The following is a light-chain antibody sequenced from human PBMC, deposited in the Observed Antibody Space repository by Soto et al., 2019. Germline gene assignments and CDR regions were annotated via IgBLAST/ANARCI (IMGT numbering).Light chain of an antibody. CDR3: QQYGNSPLT. CDR2: GAS. J-gene: IGKJ1*01. CDR1: QSVSSSY. V-gene: IGKV3-20*01. Sequence: EIVLTQSPGTLSLSPGERATLSCRASQSVSSSYLAWYQQKPGQAPRLLIYGASSRATGIPDRFSGSGSGTDFTLTISRLEPEDFAVYYCQQYGNSPLTFGQGTTVEIK.